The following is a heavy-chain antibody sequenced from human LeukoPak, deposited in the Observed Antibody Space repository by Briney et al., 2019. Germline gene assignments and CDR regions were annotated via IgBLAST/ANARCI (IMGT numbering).Heavy chain of an antibody. CDR1: GGSISSSSYY. CDR3: ARGTTYYYDSSGYEPDY. J-gene: IGHJ4*02. Sequence: SETLSLTCTVSGGSISSSSYYWSWIRQPPGKGLEWIGYIYHSGSTYYNPSLKSRVTISVDRSKNQFSLKLSSVTAADTAVYYCARGTTYYYDSSGYEPDYWGQGTLVTVSS. V-gene: IGHV4-30-2*01. D-gene: IGHD3-22*01. CDR2: IYHSGST.